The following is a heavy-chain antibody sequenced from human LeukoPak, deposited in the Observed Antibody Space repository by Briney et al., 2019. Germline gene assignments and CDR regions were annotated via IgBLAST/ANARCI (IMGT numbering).Heavy chain of an antibody. CDR3: ARGRNYYYDVDV. V-gene: IGHV5-51*01. J-gene: IGHJ6*02. CDR2: IYPRDSDT. Sequence: PGESLKISCKGSGYSLTTQWIAWVRQMPGQGLEWMGVIYPRDSDTRYSPSFQGQVTISADKFINTVYLQWSSLKASDTAMYYCARGRNYYYDVDVWGQGTTVTVS. CDR1: GYSLTTQW.